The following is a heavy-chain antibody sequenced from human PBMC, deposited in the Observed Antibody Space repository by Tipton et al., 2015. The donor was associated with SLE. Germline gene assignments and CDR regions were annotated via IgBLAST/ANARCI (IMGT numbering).Heavy chain of an antibody. V-gene: IGHV4-61*09. CDR2: IYTSGST. D-gene: IGHD2-21*02. J-gene: IGHJ5*02. CDR1: GGSISSGDYY. Sequence: TLSLTCTVSGGSISSGDYYWSWIRQSAGKGLEWLGHIYTSGSTSYSPSLKSRVTVSLDTSHNQFSLRLTSMIAADTAVYFCAGGLPLFPLGRGTLVTVSS. CDR3: AGGLPLFP.